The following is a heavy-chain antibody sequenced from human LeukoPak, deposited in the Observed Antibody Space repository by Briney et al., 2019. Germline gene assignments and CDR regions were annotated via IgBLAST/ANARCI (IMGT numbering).Heavy chain of an antibody. Sequence: SETLSLTCTVSSGFISTSDYYWGWVRQPPGKALEWIGNIFYSGSTYYSPSLKSRVTISLDTSRNQFSLKLNSVTAADTAVYYCAKSNGYGLMDIWGQGTMVTVSS. CDR1: SGFISTSDYY. D-gene: IGHD3-22*01. J-gene: IGHJ3*02. CDR2: IFYSGST. V-gene: IGHV4-39*07. CDR3: AKSNGYGLMDI.